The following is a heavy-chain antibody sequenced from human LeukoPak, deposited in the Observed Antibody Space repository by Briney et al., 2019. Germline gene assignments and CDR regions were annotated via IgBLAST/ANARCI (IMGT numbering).Heavy chain of an antibody. CDR2: ISSSTSYI. CDR1: GFTFSSYS. D-gene: IGHD3-16*01. V-gene: IGHV3-21*04. J-gene: IGHJ6*02. Sequence: GGSLRLSCAASGFTFSSYSMNWIRQAPGKGLEWVSSISSSTSYIYYADSVKGRFTISKDNAKNSLYLQMSNLRAEDTAVYFCARGGGLDVWGQGATVTVSS. CDR3: ARGGGLDV.